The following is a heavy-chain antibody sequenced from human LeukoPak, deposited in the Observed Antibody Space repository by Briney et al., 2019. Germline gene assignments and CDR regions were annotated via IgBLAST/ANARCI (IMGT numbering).Heavy chain of an antibody. V-gene: IGHV3-33*01. J-gene: IGHJ6*02. Sequence: PGGSLRLSCAASGFTFSSYGMHWVRQAPGKGLEWAAVIWYDGSNKYYADSVKGRFTISRDNSKNTLYLQMNSLRAEDTAVYYCAREYGDYVGLYYYGMDVWGQGTTVTVSS. CDR2: IWYDGSNK. CDR1: GFTFSSYG. CDR3: AREYGDYVGLYYYGMDV. D-gene: IGHD4-17*01.